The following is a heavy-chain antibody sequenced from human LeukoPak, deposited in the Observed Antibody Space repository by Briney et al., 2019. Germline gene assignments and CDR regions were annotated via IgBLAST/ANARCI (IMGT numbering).Heavy chain of an antibody. CDR3: ARDSYYYDSSGTNWFDP. Sequence: GGSLRLSCAASGFTFSSYSMNWVRQAPGKGPEWVSSISSSSSYIYYADSVKGRFTISRDNAKNSLYLQMNSLRAEDTAVYYCARDSYYYDSSGTNWFDPWGQGTLVTVSS. D-gene: IGHD3-22*01. CDR1: GFTFSSYS. CDR2: ISSSSSYI. J-gene: IGHJ5*02. V-gene: IGHV3-21*01.